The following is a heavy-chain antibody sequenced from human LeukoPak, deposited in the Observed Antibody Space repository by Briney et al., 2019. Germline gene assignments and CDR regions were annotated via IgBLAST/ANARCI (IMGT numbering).Heavy chain of an antibody. CDR2: ISSSSSYI. V-gene: IGHV3-21*01. Sequence: PGGSLRLSCAASGFTFSSYSMNWVRQAPGKGLEWVSSISSSSSYIYYADSVKGRFTISRDNAKNSLYLQMNSLRAEDTAVYYCAKDHITMIDDAFDIWGQGTMVTVSS. D-gene: IGHD3-22*01. J-gene: IGHJ3*02. CDR3: AKDHITMIDDAFDI. CDR1: GFTFSSYS.